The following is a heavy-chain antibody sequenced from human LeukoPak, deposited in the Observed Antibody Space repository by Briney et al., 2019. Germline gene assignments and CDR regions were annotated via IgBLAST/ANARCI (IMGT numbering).Heavy chain of an antibody. CDR1: GFTFSSYS. J-gene: IGHJ4*02. V-gene: IGHV3-21*01. CDR2: IISSSSYI. D-gene: IGHD3-22*01. CDR3: ARDSVHGYYDSSGYSALIDY. Sequence: GGSLRLSCAASGFTFSSYSMNWVRQAPGKGLEWVSSIISSSSYIYYADSVKGRFTISRDNAKNSLYLQVNSLRAEDTAVYYCARDSVHGYYDSSGYSALIDYWGQGTLVTVSS.